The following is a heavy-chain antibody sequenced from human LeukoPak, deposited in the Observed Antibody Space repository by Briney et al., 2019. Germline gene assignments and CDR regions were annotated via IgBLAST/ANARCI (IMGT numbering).Heavy chain of an antibody. Sequence: SETLSLTCTVSGGSISSSSYYWGWIRQPPGKGLEWIGSIYYSGSTYYNPSLKSRVTISVDTSKNQFSLKLSSVTAADTAVYYCARALYSGSYPADFDYWGQGTLVTVSS. CDR3: ARALYSGSYPADFDY. D-gene: IGHD1-26*01. V-gene: IGHV4-39*07. J-gene: IGHJ4*02. CDR2: IYYSGST. CDR1: GGSISSSSYY.